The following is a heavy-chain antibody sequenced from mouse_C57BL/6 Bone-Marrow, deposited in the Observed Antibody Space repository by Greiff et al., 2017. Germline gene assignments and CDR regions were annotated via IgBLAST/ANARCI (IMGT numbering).Heavy chain of an antibody. J-gene: IGHJ3*01. V-gene: IGHV1-18*01. Sequence: EVQLQQSGPELVKPGASVKIPCKASGYTFTDYNMDWVKQSHGKSLEWIGDINPNNGGTIYNQKFKGKATLTVDKSSSTAYMELRSLTSEDTAVYYCARRDYDVLLFAYWGQGTLVTVSA. CDR2: INPNNGGT. CDR1: GYTFTDYN. D-gene: IGHD2-4*01. CDR3: ARRDYDVLLFAY.